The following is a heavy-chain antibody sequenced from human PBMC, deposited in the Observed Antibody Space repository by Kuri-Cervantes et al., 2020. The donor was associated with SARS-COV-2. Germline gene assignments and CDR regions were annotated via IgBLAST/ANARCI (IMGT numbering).Heavy chain of an antibody. CDR2: MNPNSGNT. J-gene: IGHJ4*02. Sequence: ASVKVSCKASGYTFTSYDINWVRQATGQGLEWMGWMNPNSGNTGYAQKFQGRVTMTRNTSISTAYMELSSLRSEDTAVYYCARAGRIAARSPSGYWGQGTRVTVSS. V-gene: IGHV1-8*01. CDR3: ARAGRIAARSPSGY. D-gene: IGHD6-6*01. CDR1: GYTFTSYD.